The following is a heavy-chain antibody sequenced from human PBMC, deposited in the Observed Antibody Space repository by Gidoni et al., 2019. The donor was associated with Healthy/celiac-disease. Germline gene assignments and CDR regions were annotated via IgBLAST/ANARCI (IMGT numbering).Heavy chain of an antibody. J-gene: IGHJ4*02. CDR3: ARKSRGGKGGAGY. V-gene: IGHV1-18*01. CDR2: ISAYNGNT. Sequence: QVQLVQSGAEVKNPGAPFKVSCHASGYTFTSYGISWVRQAPGQGLEWMGLISAYNGNTNYEQKLQGRGTMTTDTSTRKAYMELRSLRSDDTAVYYCARKSRGGKGGAGYWGQGTLVTVSS. D-gene: IGHD6-19*01. CDR1: GYTFTSYG.